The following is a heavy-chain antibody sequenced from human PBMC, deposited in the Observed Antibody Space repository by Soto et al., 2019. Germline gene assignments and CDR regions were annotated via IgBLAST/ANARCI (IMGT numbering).Heavy chain of an antibody. D-gene: IGHD3-10*01. CDR1: GGSFRNYY. V-gene: IGHV4-34*01. J-gene: IGHJ5*02. CDR2: VNPSGEA. CDR3: TRAERFPRSGFDP. Sequence: SETLSLTCGVSGGSFRNYYWIWVRQPPGKGLGWIGEVNPSGEATYNPSLQSRITISLDTSNNQFSLKMTSVTAADTAMYLCTRAERFPRSGFDPWGQGTQVTVSS.